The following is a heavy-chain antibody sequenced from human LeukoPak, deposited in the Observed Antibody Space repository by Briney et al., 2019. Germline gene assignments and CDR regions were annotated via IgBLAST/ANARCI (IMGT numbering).Heavy chain of an antibody. CDR2: IYYSGGT. Sequence: SETLSLTCTVSGGSISSYYGSWIRQPPGKGLEWIGQIYYSGGTIYNPSLRGRVTISVDTTNNHFSLKLSSMTAADTAVFYCARHGTGQKAFDIWGQGTMVTVSS. J-gene: IGHJ3*02. CDR3: ARHGTGQKAFDI. CDR1: GGSISSYY. D-gene: IGHD1-14*01. V-gene: IGHV4-59*08.